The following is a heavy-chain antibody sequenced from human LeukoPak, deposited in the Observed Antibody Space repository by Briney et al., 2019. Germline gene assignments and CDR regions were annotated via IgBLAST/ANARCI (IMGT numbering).Heavy chain of an antibody. V-gene: IGHV3-23*01. CDR1: GFTFSSYG. D-gene: IGHD3-22*01. CDR3: AKDSRGYQDFFGY. J-gene: IGHJ4*02. CDR2: ISGSGGST. Sequence: GGSLRLSCAASGFTFSSYGMSWVRQAPGKGLEWVSVISGSGGSTYYAASVKGRFTISRDNSRNTLYLQMNSLRAEDTAVYYCAKDSRGYQDFFGYWGQGTLVTVSS.